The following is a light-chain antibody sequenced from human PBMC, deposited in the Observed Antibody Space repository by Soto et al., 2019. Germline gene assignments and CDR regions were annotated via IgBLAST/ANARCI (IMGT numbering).Light chain of an antibody. CDR1: QSVSASY. Sequence: EIVLTQSPGTLSLSPGERATLSCRASQSVSASYLAWYQQKPGQAPRLLIYGASTRATGIPDRFSGSGYGTDFTLTISSLEPEDFAVYYCHQYGASSGTFGQGTNLEIK. V-gene: IGKV3-20*01. CDR2: GAS. J-gene: IGKJ2*01. CDR3: HQYGASSGT.